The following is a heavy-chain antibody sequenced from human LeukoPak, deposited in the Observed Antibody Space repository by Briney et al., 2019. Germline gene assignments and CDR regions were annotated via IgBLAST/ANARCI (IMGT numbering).Heavy chain of an antibody. V-gene: IGHV3-53*01. CDR1: GFTVSSNY. J-gene: IGHJ6*03. CDR2: IYSGGST. D-gene: IGHD3-10*01. CDR3: ASGSGSYRTPYYYMDV. Sequence: GGSLRLSCAVSGFTVSSNYMSWVRQAPGKGLEWVSVIYSGGSTYYADSVKGRFTISRDNSKNTLYLQMNNLRAEDTAVYYCASGSGSYRTPYYYMDVWGKGTTVTVSS.